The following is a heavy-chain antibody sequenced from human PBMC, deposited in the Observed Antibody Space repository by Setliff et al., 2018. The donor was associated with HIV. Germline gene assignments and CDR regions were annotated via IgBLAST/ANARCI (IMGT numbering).Heavy chain of an antibody. CDR1: GGSISSHY. D-gene: IGHD3-22*01. CDR3: ARAFFFDTSGYRSYYHYMDV. Sequence: SETLSLTCTVSGGSISSHYWTWIRQPPGRGLEWIGYIDYSGSTNQNPSLKSRVTMSVDTSNNQFSLRLSSVTAAGTATYYWARAFFFDTSGYRSYYHYMDVWGKGTTVTVSS. J-gene: IGHJ6*03. CDR2: IDYSGST. V-gene: IGHV4-59*11.